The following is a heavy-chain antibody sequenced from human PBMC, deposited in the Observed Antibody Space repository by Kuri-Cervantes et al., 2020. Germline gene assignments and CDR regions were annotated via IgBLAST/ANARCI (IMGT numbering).Heavy chain of an antibody. V-gene: IGHV3-23*01. CDR3: AREYGGNHRYFDL. Sequence: GGSLRLSCAASGFTFSSYAMSWVRQAPGKGLEWVSAISGSGGSTYYADSVKGRFTISRDNSKNTLYLQMNSLRAEDTAVFYCAREYGGNHRYFDLWGRGTLVTVSS. CDR2: ISGSGGST. D-gene: IGHD4-23*01. J-gene: IGHJ2*01. CDR1: GFTFSSYA.